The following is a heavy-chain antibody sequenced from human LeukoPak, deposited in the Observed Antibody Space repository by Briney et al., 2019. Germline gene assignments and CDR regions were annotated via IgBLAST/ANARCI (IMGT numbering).Heavy chain of an antibody. V-gene: IGHV3-23*01. CDR2: ISGSGGST. J-gene: IGHJ4*02. Sequence: PGGSPRLSCAASGFTFSSYAMSWVRQAPGKGLEWVAAISGSGGSTYYADSVKGRFTISRDNSKNTLYLQMHRLTAEDTAVYYCAKVGFQYYDFWSRYYPPQHFDYWGQGTLVTVSS. CDR3: AKVGFQYYDFWSRYYPPQHFDY. CDR1: GFTFSSYA. D-gene: IGHD3-3*01.